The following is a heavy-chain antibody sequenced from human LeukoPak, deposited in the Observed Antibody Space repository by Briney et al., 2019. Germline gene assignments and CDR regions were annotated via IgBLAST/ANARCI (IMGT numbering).Heavy chain of an antibody. CDR1: GLTFRTYA. D-gene: IGHD1-26*01. CDR3: AKDGWSGSHDY. CDR2: ISDSGGYT. V-gene: IGHV3-23*01. J-gene: IGHJ4*02. Sequence: PGGSLRLSCAVSGLTFRTYAMSWVRQAPGKGLEWVSSISDSGGYTFYADSVKGRFTISRDNSKNTLYLQMNSLRAEDTAVYYCAKDGWSGSHDYLGQGNLVTVSS.